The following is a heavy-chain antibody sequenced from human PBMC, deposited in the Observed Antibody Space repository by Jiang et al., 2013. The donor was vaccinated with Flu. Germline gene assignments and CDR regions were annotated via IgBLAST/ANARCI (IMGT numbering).Heavy chain of an antibody. CDR2: IYYSGST. V-gene: IGHV4-39*07. Sequence: TVSGGSISSSSYYWGWIRQPPGKGLEWIGSIYYSGSTYYNPSLKSRVTISVDTSKNQFSLKLSSVTAADTAVYYCARDYGNYDILTGYYVDYYYGMDVWGQGTTVTVSS. J-gene: IGHJ6*02. D-gene: IGHD3-9*01. CDR1: GGSISSSSYY. CDR3: ARDYGNYDILTGYYVDYYYGMDV.